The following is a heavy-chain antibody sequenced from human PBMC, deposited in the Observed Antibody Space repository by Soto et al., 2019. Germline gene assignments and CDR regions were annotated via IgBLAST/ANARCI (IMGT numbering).Heavy chain of an antibody. J-gene: IGHJ6*02. V-gene: IGHV5-10-1*01. CDR2: IDPSDSYT. D-gene: IGHD4-17*01. CDR1: GYSFTSYW. Sequence: EVQLVQSGAEVKKPGESLRISCKGSGYSFTSYWISWVRQMPGKGLEWMGRIDPSDSYTNYSPSFQGHVTISADKSISTAYLQWSSLKASDTAMYYCARLVTVTTFCYYYGMDVWGQGTTVTVSS. CDR3: ARLVTVTTFCYYYGMDV.